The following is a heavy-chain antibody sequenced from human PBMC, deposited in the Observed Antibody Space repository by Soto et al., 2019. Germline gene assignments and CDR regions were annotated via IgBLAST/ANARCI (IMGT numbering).Heavy chain of an antibody. CDR1: GGSISSGGYY. CDR2: VYYIGST. Sequence: QVQLQESGPGLVKPSQTLSLTCTVSGGSISSGGYYWSWIRQHPGKGLEWIGYVYYIGSTYYNPSLXGXXTISLDTSKTQFSLKRSCVPSADTAVYYCARTPTNWGQGTLVTVAS. J-gene: IGHJ4*02. CDR3: ARTPTN. V-gene: IGHV4-31*03. D-gene: IGHD5-12*01.